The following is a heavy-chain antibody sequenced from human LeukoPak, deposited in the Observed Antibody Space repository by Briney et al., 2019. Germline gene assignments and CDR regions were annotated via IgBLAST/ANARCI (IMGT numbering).Heavy chain of an antibody. V-gene: IGHV1-24*01. CDR1: GYTLTELS. CDR2: FDPEDGET. J-gene: IGHJ4*02. Sequence: ASVKVSCKVSGYTLTELSMHWVRQAPGKGLEWMGGFDPEDGETIYAQKFQGRVTMTEDTSTDTAYMELSSLRSEDTAAYYCATNLAAAGHWVYWGQGTLVTVSS. CDR3: ATNLAAAGHWVY. D-gene: IGHD6-13*01.